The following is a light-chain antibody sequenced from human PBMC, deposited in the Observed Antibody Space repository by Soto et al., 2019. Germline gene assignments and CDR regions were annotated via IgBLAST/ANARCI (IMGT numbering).Light chain of an antibody. V-gene: IGKV3-15*01. CDR1: QSNTTS. CDR3: QQYTDWPT. Sequence: EIRMTQSPATLSVYPKERITLSCRASQSNTTSLAWYQQKPGQAPRLLIYGASTRATNVPARFSGSGSGTDFSLTISSLQSEDYSVYFCQQYTDWPTFGQGTKVDI. J-gene: IGKJ1*01. CDR2: GAS.